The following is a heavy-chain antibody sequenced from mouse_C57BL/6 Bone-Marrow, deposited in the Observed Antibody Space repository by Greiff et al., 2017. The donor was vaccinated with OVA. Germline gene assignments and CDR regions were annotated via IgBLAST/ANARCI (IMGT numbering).Heavy chain of an antibody. CDR2: IYPGSGST. J-gene: IGHJ3*01. CDR3: AREEGTTVESY. CDR1: GYTFTSYW. Sequence: QVQLKQPGAELVKPGASVKMSCKASGYTFTSYWITWVKQRPGQGLEWIGDIYPGSGSTNYNEKFKSKATLTVDTSSSTAYMQLSSLTSEDSAVYYCAREEGTTVESYWGQGTLVTVSA. V-gene: IGHV1-55*01. D-gene: IGHD1-1*01.